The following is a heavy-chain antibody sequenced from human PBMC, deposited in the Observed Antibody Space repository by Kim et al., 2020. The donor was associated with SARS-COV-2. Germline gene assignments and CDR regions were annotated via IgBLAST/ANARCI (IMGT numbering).Heavy chain of an antibody. D-gene: IGHD2-2*01. V-gene: IGHV4-31*03. Sequence: SETLSLTCTVSGGSISSGGYYWSWIRQHPGKGLEWIGYIYYSGSTYYNPSLKSRVTISVDTSKNQFSLKLSSVTAADTAVYYCARGRHSTSYNYWGQGTLVTVSS. J-gene: IGHJ4*02. CDR1: GGSISSGGYY. CDR2: IYYSGST. CDR3: ARGRHSTSYNY.